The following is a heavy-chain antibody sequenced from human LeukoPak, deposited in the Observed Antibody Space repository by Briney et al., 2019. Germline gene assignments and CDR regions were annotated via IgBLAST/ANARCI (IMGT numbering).Heavy chain of an antibody. D-gene: IGHD4-17*01. CDR1: GFTFSSYA. Sequence: GGSLKLSCAASGFTFSSYAMHWVRQAPGKGLEWVAVISYDGSNKYYADSVKGRFTISRDNSKNTLYLQMNSLRAEDTAVYYCARGTVTTFNYYGMDVWDKGTTVTVSS. J-gene: IGHJ6*04. CDR3: ARGTVTTFNYYGMDV. CDR2: ISYDGSNK. V-gene: IGHV3-30*04.